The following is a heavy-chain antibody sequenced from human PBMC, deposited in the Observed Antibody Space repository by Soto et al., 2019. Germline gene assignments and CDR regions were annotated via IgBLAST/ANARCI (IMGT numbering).Heavy chain of an antibody. D-gene: IGHD3-22*01. J-gene: IGHJ4*02. Sequence: GESLKISCKGSGYSFAGYWITWVRQKPGKGLEWMGRIDPSDSQTYYSPSFRGRVTISVTKSITTVFLQWSSLRASDTAMYYCARQIYDSDTGPNFQYYFDSWGQGTPVTVSS. CDR2: IDPSDSQT. CDR1: GYSFAGYW. V-gene: IGHV5-10-1*01. CDR3: ARQIYDSDTGPNFQYYFDS.